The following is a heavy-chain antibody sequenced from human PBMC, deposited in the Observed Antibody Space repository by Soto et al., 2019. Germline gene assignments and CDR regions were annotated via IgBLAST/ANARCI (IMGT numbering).Heavy chain of an antibody. CDR3: TTAPGGRYEDT. J-gene: IGHJ4*02. CDR1: GITFETAW. V-gene: IGHV3-15*01. Sequence: EVQLVESGGGLVKPGGSLRLSCAASGITFETAWMSWVRQAPGKGLEWVGRIKSQISGGTVDYAAPVKGRFTISRDDSKNTLYLQMRSLKSDDTAVYFCTTAPGGRYEDTWGQGALVSVSS. CDR2: IKSQISGGTV. D-gene: IGHD2-15*01.